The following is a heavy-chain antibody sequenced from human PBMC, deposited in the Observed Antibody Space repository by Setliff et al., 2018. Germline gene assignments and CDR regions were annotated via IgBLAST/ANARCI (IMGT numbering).Heavy chain of an antibody. CDR2: SNHGGST. V-gene: IGHV4-34*01. J-gene: IGHJ6*02. D-gene: IGHD3-16*01. Sequence: SETLSLTCSVYGESFSNNYWSWIRQTPGKGLEWIGESNHGGSTSYHPSLKSRLTMSVDTSKNQFSLKLTSMTAADTAVYYCARSMIQRNYYCGLDVWGQGTTVTVSS. CDR3: ARSMIQRNYYCGLDV. CDR1: GESFSNNY.